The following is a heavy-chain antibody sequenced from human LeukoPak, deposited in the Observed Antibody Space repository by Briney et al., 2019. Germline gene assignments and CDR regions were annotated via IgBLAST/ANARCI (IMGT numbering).Heavy chain of an antibody. CDR3: AKDNLYGSGSYYDY. Sequence: GGSLRLSCVASGFTFSSYAMSWVRQAPRKGLEWVSAISGSGGSTYYVDSVKGRFTISRDNSKNTLYLQMNSLRAEDTAVYYCAKDNLYGSGSYYDYWGQGTLVTVSS. J-gene: IGHJ4*02. CDR1: GFTFSSYA. CDR2: ISGSGGST. D-gene: IGHD3-10*01. V-gene: IGHV3-23*01.